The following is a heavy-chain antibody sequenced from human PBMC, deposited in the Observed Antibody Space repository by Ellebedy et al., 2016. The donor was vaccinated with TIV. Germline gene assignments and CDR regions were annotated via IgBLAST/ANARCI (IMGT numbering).Heavy chain of an antibody. D-gene: IGHD4-17*01. CDR1: GFSFSSDW. CDR2: IRLDGGGK. Sequence: GGSLRLSCVASGFSFSSDWMTWVRQAPGKGLEWVANIRLDGGGKYYVDSVKGRFTVSRDNAKNSLYLQINSLRAEDTALDFCARDGSYGDYLSPRHAFNLWGQGTMVTVSS. V-gene: IGHV3-7*01. J-gene: IGHJ3*01. CDR3: ARDGSYGDYLSPRHAFNL.